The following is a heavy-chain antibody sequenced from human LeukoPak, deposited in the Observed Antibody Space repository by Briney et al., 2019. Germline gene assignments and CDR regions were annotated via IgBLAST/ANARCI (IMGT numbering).Heavy chain of an antibody. CDR3: ARGVSANYDFWSGYLGFDY. D-gene: IGHD3-3*01. CDR1: GYTFTSYG. J-gene: IGHJ4*02. V-gene: IGHV1-18*01. CDR2: ISAYNGNT. Sequence: ASVKVSCKASGYTFTSYGISWVRQAPGQGLEWMGWISAYNGNTNYAQKLQGRVTMTTDTSTSTAYMELRSLRSDDTAVYYCARGVSANYDFWSGYLGFDYWGQGTLVTVSS.